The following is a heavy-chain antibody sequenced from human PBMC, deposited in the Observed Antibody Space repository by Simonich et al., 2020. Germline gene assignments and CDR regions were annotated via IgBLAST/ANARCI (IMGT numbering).Heavy chain of an antibody. CDR1: GGSFSGYY. J-gene: IGHJ3*02. V-gene: IGHV4-34*01. CDR2: INHSGST. D-gene: IGHD3-16*01. CDR3: ARPLGIVWAFDI. Sequence: QVQLQQWGAGLLKPSETLSLTCAVYGGSFSGYYWRWIRQPPGKGLEWIGEINHSGSTNYNPPRKCRVTISVDTSKNQFSLKLSSVTAADTAVYYCARPLGIVWAFDIWGQGTMVTVSS.